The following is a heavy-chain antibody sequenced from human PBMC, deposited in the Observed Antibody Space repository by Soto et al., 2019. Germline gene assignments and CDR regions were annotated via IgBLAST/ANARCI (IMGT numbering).Heavy chain of an antibody. V-gene: IGHV1-18*01. CDR1: GYTFSNYG. J-gene: IGHJ6*02. D-gene: IGHD3-10*01. CDR2: ISDYNGNT. CDR3: AREGYYSGSGTYSPPRYYGMDV. Sequence: QVQLVQSGAEVRKPGASVKVSCKASGYTFSNYGLSWVRQAPGQGLEWMGWISDYNGNTHYAQKFQGRIILTTDTSTRTAYVELRSLTSDGTAVYFCAREGYYSGSGTYSPPRYYGMDVWGQGTTVTVSS.